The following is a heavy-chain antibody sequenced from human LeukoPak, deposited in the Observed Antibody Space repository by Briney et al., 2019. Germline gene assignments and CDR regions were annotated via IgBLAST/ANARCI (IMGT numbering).Heavy chain of an antibody. CDR2: VNPNGGGT. J-gene: IGHJ4*02. CDR3: ARLNSGNLRGILY. V-gene: IGHV1-2*02. Sequence: ASVKVSCKASGYMFTFYYINWVRQSPGLGLEWLGWVNPNGGGTTYAQNFQGRVTMTSDTSPSTAYLELNGLRSDDTAVYFCARLNSGNLRGILYWGQGSLVTVSS. D-gene: IGHD3-10*01. CDR1: GYMFTFYY.